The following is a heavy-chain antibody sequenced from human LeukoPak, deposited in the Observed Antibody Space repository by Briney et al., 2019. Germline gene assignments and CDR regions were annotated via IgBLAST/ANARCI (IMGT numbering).Heavy chain of an antibody. CDR1: GYTFTSYG. CDR2: ISAYNGNT. CDR3: ARDWSENDIMATFRLYYYYYYGMDV. J-gene: IGHJ6*02. Sequence: ASVKVSCKASGYTFTSYGISWVRQAPGQGLEWMGWISAYNGNTNYAQKLQGRVTMTTDTSTSTAYMELRSLRSDDTAVYYCARDWSENDIMATFRLYYYYYYGMDVWGQGTTVTVSS. V-gene: IGHV1-18*01. D-gene: IGHD5-12*01.